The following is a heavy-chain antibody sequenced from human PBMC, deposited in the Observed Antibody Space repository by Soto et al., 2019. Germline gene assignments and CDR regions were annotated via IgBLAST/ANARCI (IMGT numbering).Heavy chain of an antibody. Sequence: SETLSLTCTVSGDAITTGDYYWSWIRQPPGKGLEWIGYIHYSGRTFYNPSLKNRLSISTDTSTSQFSLRLTSVTAADTAVYYCARASFYGADFDYWGQGILVTVSS. CDR1: GDAITTGDYY. D-gene: IGHD4-17*01. CDR2: IHYSGRT. CDR3: ARASFYGADFDY. J-gene: IGHJ4*02. V-gene: IGHV4-30-4*01.